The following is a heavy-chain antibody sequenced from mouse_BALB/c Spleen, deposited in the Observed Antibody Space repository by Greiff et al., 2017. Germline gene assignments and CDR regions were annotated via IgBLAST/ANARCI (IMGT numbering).Heavy chain of an antibody. Sequence: EVQGVESGGGLVKPGGSLKLSCAASGFTFSSYAMSWVRQTPEKRLEWVATISSGGSYTYYPDSVKGRFTISRDNAKNTLYLQMSSLRSEDTAMYYCARHEGLNYFDYWGQGTTLTVSS. V-gene: IGHV5-9-3*01. CDR3: ARHEGLNYFDY. J-gene: IGHJ2*01. CDR2: ISSGGSYT. CDR1: GFTFSSYA.